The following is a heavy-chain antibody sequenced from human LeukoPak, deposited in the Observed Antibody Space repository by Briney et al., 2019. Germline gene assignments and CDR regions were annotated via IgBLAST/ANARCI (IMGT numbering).Heavy chain of an antibody. CDR2: ISGYNGNT. J-gene: IGHJ5*02. Sequence: ASVKVSCKASGYSFSSCSISWVRQAPGQGLEWMGWISGYNGNTNYAQKFQGRVTLTTDTSTSTAYMKLRSLRSDDTAIYYCARGLNWNYDLGWVAPWGQGTLVAVSS. CDR3: ARGLNWNYDLGWVAP. D-gene: IGHD1-7*01. V-gene: IGHV1-18*01. CDR1: GYSFSSCS.